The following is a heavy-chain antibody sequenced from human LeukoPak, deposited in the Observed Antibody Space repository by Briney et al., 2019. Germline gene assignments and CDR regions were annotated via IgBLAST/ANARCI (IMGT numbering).Heavy chain of an antibody. CDR3: ARGYCSGRSRYMWYSDY. CDR2: IYSGGST. D-gene: IGHD2-15*01. Sequence: PGGSLRLSCAASGFTVSSNYMSWVRQAPGKGLEWVSVIYSGGSTYYADSVKGRFTISRDNSKNTLYLQMNSLRAEDTAVYYCARGYCSGRSRYMWYSDYWGQGTLVTVSS. J-gene: IGHJ4*02. CDR1: GFTVSSNY. V-gene: IGHV3-53*01.